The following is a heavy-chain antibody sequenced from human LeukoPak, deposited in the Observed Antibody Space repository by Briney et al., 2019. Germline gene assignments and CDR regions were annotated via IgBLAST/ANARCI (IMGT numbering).Heavy chain of an antibody. Sequence: PGGSLRLSCEASGFTFSRYSMNWVRQAPGKGLEWVSSISISSNYIYYADSVKGRFTISRDNAKNSLYLQMNSLRAEDTAVYYCARDLLGGYDFWSGGDYMDVWGKGTTVTVSS. CDR1: GFTFSRYS. J-gene: IGHJ6*03. D-gene: IGHD3-3*01. CDR3: ARDLLGGYDFWSGGDYMDV. CDR2: ISISSNYI. V-gene: IGHV3-21*01.